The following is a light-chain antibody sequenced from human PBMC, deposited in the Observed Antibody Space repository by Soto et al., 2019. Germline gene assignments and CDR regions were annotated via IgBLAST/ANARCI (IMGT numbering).Light chain of an antibody. Sequence: EIVLTQSPGTLSLSPGERATLSCRASQSVSSSYLAWYQRKPGQAPRLLIYGASSRATGIPARFSGSGSGTEFTLTISSLQSEDFAVYYCQQRSNWRLTFGGGTKVDI. CDR2: GAS. V-gene: IGKV3D-20*02. J-gene: IGKJ4*01. CDR3: QQRSNWRLT. CDR1: QSVSSSY.